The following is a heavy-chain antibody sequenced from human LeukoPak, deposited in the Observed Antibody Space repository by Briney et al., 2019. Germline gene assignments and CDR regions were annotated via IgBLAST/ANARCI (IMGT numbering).Heavy chain of an antibody. J-gene: IGHJ6*02. V-gene: IGHV3-23*01. CDR3: ATFLRGYYDSSGPRTRYYYYGMDV. Sequence: LPGGSLRLSCAASGFTFSSYAMSWVRQAPGKGLEWVSAISGSGGSTYYADSVKGRFTISRDNSKNTLYLQMNSLRAEDTAVYYCATFLRGYYDSSGPRTRYYYYGMDVWGQGTTVTVSS. CDR2: ISGSGGST. D-gene: IGHD3-22*01. CDR1: GFTFSSYA.